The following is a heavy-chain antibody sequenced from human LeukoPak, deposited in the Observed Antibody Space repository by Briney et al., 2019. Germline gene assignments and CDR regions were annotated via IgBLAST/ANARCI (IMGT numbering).Heavy chain of an antibody. CDR1: EFTFNNYA. CDR3: ARDRCSSTSCYNTPNWFDP. CDR2: ISGSGGGT. D-gene: IGHD2-2*02. Sequence: GGSLRLSCVGSEFTFNNYAMSWVRQAPGRGLEWVSSISGSGGGTYYADSVKGRFTISRDNSKNTLYLQMNSLRAEDTAFYHCARDRCSSTSCYNTPNWFDPWGQGTLVTVSS. V-gene: IGHV3-23*01. J-gene: IGHJ5*02.